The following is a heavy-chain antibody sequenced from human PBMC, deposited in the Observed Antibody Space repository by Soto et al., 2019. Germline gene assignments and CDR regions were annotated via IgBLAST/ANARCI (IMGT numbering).Heavy chain of an antibody. CDR2: SIYYSGST. V-gene: IGHV3-23*01. CDR3: AKTVTGRHYYYYGMDV. Sequence: PGGSLRLSCAASGFTLSSYAMSWVRQAPGKGLEWIGSIYYSGSTYYNPSLKSRFTISRDNSKNTLYLQMNSLRAEDTAVYYCAKTVTGRHYYYYGMDVWGQGTTVTVSS. D-gene: IGHD4-4*01. CDR1: GFTLSSYA. J-gene: IGHJ6*02.